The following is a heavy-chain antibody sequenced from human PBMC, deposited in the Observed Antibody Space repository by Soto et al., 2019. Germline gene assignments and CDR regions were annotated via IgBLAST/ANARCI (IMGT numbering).Heavy chain of an antibody. J-gene: IGHJ5*02. V-gene: IGHV3-74*01. CDR1: GFTFSSYW. CDR3: AKVNSLSSSWYMRWFDP. D-gene: IGHD6-13*01. CDR2: INSDGSST. Sequence: GGSLRLSCAASGFTFSSYWMHWVRQPPGKGLVWVSRINSDGSSTNYADSVKGRFTISRDNSKDTLYLQMNSLRAEDTAVYYCAKVNSLSSSWYMRWFDPWGQGTMVTAPQ.